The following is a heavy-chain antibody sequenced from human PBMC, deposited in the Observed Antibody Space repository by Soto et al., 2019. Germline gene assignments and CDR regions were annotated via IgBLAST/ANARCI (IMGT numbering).Heavy chain of an antibody. J-gene: IGHJ5*02. Sequence: EVQLVESGGGLVQPGGSLRLSCAASGFTFSSYSMNWVRQAPGKGLEWVSDISSSSSTIYYADSVKGRFTISRDNAKNSLYLQMNSLRAEDTAVYHCARGLKSSGRLYNCFDPWGQGTLVTVSS. D-gene: IGHD3-22*01. V-gene: IGHV3-48*01. CDR1: GFTFSSYS. CDR2: ISSSSSTI. CDR3: ARGLKSSGRLYNCFDP.